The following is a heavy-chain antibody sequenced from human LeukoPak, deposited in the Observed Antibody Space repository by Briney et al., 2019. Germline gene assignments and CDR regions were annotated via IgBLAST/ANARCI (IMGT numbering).Heavy chain of an antibody. D-gene: IGHD4-17*01. CDR2: INHGGST. CDR1: GGSFSGYY. CDR3: ARGIYGDYYFDY. V-gene: IGHV4-34*01. J-gene: IGHJ4*02. Sequence: PSETLSLTCAVYGGSFSGYYWSWIRQPPGKGLEWIGEINHGGSTSYNPSLKSRVTVSLDTSKNHFSLRLSSVTAADTAVYYCARGIYGDYYFDYWGQGTLVTVSS.